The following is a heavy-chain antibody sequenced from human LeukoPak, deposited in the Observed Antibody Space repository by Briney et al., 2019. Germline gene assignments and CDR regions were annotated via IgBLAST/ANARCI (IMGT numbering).Heavy chain of an antibody. Sequence: PSETLSLTCTVSGGSISSSSYYWGWIRQPPGKGLEWIGSIYYSGSTYYNPSLKSRVTISVDTSKNQFSLKLSSVTAADTAVYYCARRAYSGYGDAFDIWGQGTMVTVSS. V-gene: IGHV4-39*01. J-gene: IGHJ3*02. CDR1: GGSISSSSYY. CDR3: ARRAYSGYGDAFDI. CDR2: IYYSGST. D-gene: IGHD5-12*01.